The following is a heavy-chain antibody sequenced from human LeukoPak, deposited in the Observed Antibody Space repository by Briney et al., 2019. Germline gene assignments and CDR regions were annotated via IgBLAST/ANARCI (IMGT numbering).Heavy chain of an antibody. CDR1: GFTFSSYA. V-gene: IGHV3-30-3*01. CDR3: ARDDAGERSPPDY. J-gene: IGHJ4*02. D-gene: IGHD1-1*01. CDR2: ISYDGSNK. Sequence: GRSLRLSCAASGFTFSSYAMHWVRQAPGKGLEWVAVISYDGSNKYYADSVKGRFTISRDNSKNTLYLQMNSLRAEDTAVYYCARDDAGERSPPDYWGQGTLVTVSS.